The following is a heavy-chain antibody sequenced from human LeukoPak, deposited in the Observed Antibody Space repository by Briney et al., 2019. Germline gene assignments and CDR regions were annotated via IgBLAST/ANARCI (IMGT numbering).Heavy chain of an antibody. CDR3: ARDGAFEWLGELLSPSSHFDY. D-gene: IGHD3-10*01. CDR1: GFTFSSHA. V-gene: IGHV3-30-3*01. J-gene: IGHJ4*02. Sequence: HPGRSLRLSCAASGFTFSSHAMHWVRQAPGKGLEWVAVISYDGSNKYYADSVKGRFTISRDNSKNTLYLQMNSLRAEDTAVYYCARDGAFEWLGELLSPSSHFDYWGQGTLVTVSS. CDR2: ISYDGSNK.